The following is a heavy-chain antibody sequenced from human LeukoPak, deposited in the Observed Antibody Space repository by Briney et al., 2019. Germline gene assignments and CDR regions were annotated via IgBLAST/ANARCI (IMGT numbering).Heavy chain of an antibody. Sequence: NSSETLSLTCAVYGGSFSGYYCSCIRQPPGKGLEWMGEINHSGSTNYNPSLKSRVTISVDTSKNQFSLKLSSVTAADTAVYSCASTPVLRYFDCARPRSAFDIWGQGTMVTVSS. V-gene: IGHV4-34*01. D-gene: IGHD3-9*01. J-gene: IGHJ3*02. CDR3: ASTPVLRYFDCARPRSAFDI. CDR2: INHSGST. CDR1: GGSFSGYY.